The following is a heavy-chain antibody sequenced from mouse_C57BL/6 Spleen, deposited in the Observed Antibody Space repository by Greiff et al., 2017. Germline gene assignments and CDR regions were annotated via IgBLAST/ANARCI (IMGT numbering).Heavy chain of an antibody. V-gene: IGHV10-3*01. CDR3: VRDLGTGTLDY. Sequence: EVQLVESGGGLVQPKGSLKLSCAASGFTFNTYAMHWVRQAPGKGLEWVARIRRKSSNYATYYADSVKDRFTISRDDSQSMLYLQMNNLKTEDTAMYYCVRDLGTGTLDYWGQGTTLTVSS. CDR1: GFTFNTYA. J-gene: IGHJ2*01. CDR2: IRRKSSNYAT. D-gene: IGHD2-14*01.